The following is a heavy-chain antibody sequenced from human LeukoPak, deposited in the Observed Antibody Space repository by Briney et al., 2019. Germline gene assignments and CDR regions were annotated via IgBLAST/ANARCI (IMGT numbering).Heavy chain of an antibody. D-gene: IGHD6-6*01. Sequence: SVKVSCKASGGTFSSYAISWVRQAPGQGLEWMGGIIPIFGTANYAQKFQGRVTITTDESTSTAYMELSSLRSEDTAVYYCARGRIAARRGNLYYFDYWGQGTLVTVSS. CDR2: IIPIFGTA. J-gene: IGHJ4*02. CDR3: ARGRIAARRGNLYYFDY. CDR1: GGTFSSYA. V-gene: IGHV1-69*05.